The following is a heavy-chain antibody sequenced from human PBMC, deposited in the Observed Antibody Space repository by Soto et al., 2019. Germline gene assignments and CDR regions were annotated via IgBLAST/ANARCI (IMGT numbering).Heavy chain of an antibody. J-gene: IGHJ5*02. Sequence: GASVKASCKASGGTFSSYAISWVRQAPGQVLEWMGGIIPIFGTANYAQKFQGRVTITADESTSTAYMELSSLRSEDTAVYYCARAFIAAAGPRGNNWFDPWG. V-gene: IGHV1-69*13. CDR3: ARAFIAAAGPRGNNWFDP. CDR1: GGTFSSYA. CDR2: IIPIFGTA. D-gene: IGHD6-13*01.